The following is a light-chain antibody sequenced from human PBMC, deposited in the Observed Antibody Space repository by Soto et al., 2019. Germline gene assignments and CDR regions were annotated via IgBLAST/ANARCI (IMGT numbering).Light chain of an antibody. V-gene: IGKV3-15*01. CDR2: GAS. J-gene: IGKJ3*01. CDR3: QQYNNWPFT. Sequence: EIVMTQSPATLSVSPGERATLSCRASQSVNSNLAWYQQKPGQAPRLLIYGASTRATGIPARFSGSGSGTEFTLTISSLQSEDFAVYYCQQYNNWPFTVGPGTKVDIK. CDR1: QSVNSN.